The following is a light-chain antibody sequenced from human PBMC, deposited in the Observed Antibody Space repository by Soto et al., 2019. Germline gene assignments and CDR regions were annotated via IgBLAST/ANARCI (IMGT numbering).Light chain of an antibody. V-gene: IGKV3-15*01. Sequence: EIVMTQSPATLSVSPGERATLSCRANQSVSSNLAWYQQKPGQAPRLLIYGASSRATGIPARFSGSGSGTAFTLTLSRLQSEDFAVYYCQQYNIWPRIFPFGPGTKVDI. CDR2: GAS. CDR1: QSVSSN. J-gene: IGKJ3*01. CDR3: QQYNIWPRIFP.